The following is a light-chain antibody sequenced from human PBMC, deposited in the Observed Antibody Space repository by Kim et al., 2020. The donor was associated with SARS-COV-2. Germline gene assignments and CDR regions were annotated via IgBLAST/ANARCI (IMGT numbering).Light chain of an antibody. CDR3: QQYGSSPR. CDR2: GAS. J-gene: IGKJ4*01. V-gene: IGKV3-20*01. CDR1: QSVSSSY. Sequence: LSPGERATLSCRASQSVSSSYLAWYQQKPGQAPRLLLYGASSRATGIPDRFSGSGSGTDFTLTISRLEPEDFAVYYCQQYGSSPRFGGGTKVDIK.